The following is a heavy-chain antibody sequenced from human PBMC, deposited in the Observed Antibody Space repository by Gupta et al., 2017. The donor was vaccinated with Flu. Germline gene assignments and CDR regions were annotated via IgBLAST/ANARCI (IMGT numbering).Heavy chain of an antibody. CDR1: GGTFSSYA. CDR2: IIPIFGTA. V-gene: IGHV1-69*06. Sequence: QVQLVQSGAEVKKPGSSVKVSCKASGGTFSSYAISWVRQAPGQGLEWMGGIIPIFGTANYAQKFQGRVTITADKSTSTAYMELSSLRSEDTAVYYCARVLLSTPEAAGMGVWVFDPWGQGTLVTVSS. D-gene: IGHD6-13*01. J-gene: IGHJ5*02. CDR3: ARVLLSTPEAAGMGVWVFDP.